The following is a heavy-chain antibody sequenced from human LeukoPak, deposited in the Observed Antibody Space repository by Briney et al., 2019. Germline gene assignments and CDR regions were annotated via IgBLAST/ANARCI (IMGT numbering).Heavy chain of an antibody. J-gene: IGHJ4*02. CDR3: ARINGPMVFDY. Sequence: QPGGSLRLSCAASGFAFSNYWMHWVRQAPGKGLVWVSRIKTDGSSISYADSVKGRFTISRDNAKNTLYLQMNSLRVEGTAVYYCARINGPMVFDYWGQGTLVTVSS. D-gene: IGHD3-10*01. V-gene: IGHV3-74*01. CDR1: GFAFSNYW. CDR2: IKTDGSSI.